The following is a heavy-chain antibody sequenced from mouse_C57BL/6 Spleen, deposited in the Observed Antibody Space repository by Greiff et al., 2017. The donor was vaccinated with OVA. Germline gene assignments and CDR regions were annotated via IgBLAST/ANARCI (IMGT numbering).Heavy chain of an antibody. Sequence: QVQLQQSGAELVRPGASVKLSCKASGYTFTDYYINWVKQRPGQGLEWIARIYPGSGNTYYNEKFKGKATLTADKSSSPAYMQLSHLTTEDSDVYFSSRGSYDYDGPPWFAYWGQGTLVTVSA. CDR2: IYPGSGNT. CDR3: SRGSYDYDGPPWFAY. D-gene: IGHD2-4*01. V-gene: IGHV1-76*01. J-gene: IGHJ3*01. CDR1: GYTFTDYY.